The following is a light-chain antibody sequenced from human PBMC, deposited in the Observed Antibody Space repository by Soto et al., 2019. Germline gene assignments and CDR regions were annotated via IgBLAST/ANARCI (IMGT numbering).Light chain of an antibody. CDR2: DVT. Sequence: QSALTQPPSASGSPGQSVTISCTGASSDVGGYNFVSWYQQHPGKDTKLMIYDVTKRPSGVPDRFSGSKSGNTASLTVSGLQGDDEADYYCSSYAGSSIPVAFGGGTKVTVL. V-gene: IGLV2-8*01. CDR1: SSDVGGYNF. CDR3: SSYAGSSIPVA. J-gene: IGLJ2*01.